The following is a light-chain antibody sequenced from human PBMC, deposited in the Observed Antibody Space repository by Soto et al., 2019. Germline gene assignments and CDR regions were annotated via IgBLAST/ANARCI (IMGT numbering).Light chain of an antibody. V-gene: IGKV3-15*01. CDR3: QQYINWPMYT. Sequence: EIVMTQSPATLSVSPGERATLSCRASQSVSSSLAWYQQKPGRAPRLLIYGASTRATGIPARFSGSGSGTEFTLTISSLQSEDFAVYYCQQYINWPMYTFGQGTKLEIE. CDR2: GAS. CDR1: QSVSSS. J-gene: IGKJ2*01.